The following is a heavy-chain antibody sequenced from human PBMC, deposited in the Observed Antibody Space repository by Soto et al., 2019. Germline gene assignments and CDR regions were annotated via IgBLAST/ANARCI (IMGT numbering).Heavy chain of an antibody. CDR3: ARGGYCSSASCHTDYYGMDV. CDR1: GFTFSDHY. CDR2: TRNKANSYTT. J-gene: IGHJ6*02. Sequence: GGSLRLSCAASGFTFSDHYMDWVRLAPGKGLEWVGRTRNKANSYTTEYAASVKGRFTISRDDSKNSLYLQMNSLKTEDTAVYYCARGGYCSSASCHTDYYGMDVWGQGTTVTVSS. V-gene: IGHV3-72*01. D-gene: IGHD2-2*02.